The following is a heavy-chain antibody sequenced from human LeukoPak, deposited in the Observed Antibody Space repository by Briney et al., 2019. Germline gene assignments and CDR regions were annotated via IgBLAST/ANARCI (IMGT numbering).Heavy chain of an antibody. V-gene: IGHV3-23*01. D-gene: IGHD5-12*01. CDR2: ISDSGDNT. Sequence: GGSLRLSCAASGFTFSNDAMSWVRQAPGKGLEWVSSISDSGDNTYYADSVKGRFTISRDNSKNTLYLQMKSLRAEDTAVYYCAKGGGYEAQYYYYYLDVWGKGTTVTISS. CDR3: AKGGGYEAQYYYYYLDV. CDR1: GFTFSNDA. J-gene: IGHJ6*03.